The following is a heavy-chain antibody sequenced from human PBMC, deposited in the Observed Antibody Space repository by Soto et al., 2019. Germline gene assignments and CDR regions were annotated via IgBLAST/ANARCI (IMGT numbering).Heavy chain of an antibody. J-gene: IGHJ4*02. D-gene: IGHD2-15*01. CDR2: IDAANGNT. Sequence: ASVNVSFKSSGYTFITYAIHWVRQAPGQRLEWMGRIDAANGNTRYAQKFQGRVTMTRDTSISTAYMELSRLRSDDTAVYYCARVRMANDYWGQGTLVTVSS. CDR3: ARVRMANDY. CDR1: GYTFITYA. V-gene: IGHV1-2*06.